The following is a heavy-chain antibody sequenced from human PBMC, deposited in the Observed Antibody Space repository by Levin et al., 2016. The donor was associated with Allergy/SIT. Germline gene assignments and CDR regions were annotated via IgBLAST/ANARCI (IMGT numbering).Heavy chain of an antibody. J-gene: IGHJ4*02. Sequence: SETLSLTCTVSGGSISSYYWSWIRQPPGKGLEWVGDINLDGRTNYIPSLESRISISMDKSKNQFSLKVTYVSAADTAVYYCASRPWGRPLWGQGTLVTVSS. CDR1: GGSISSYY. D-gene: IGHD3-16*01. CDR2: INLDGRT. V-gene: IGHV4-59*12. CDR3: ASRPWGRPL.